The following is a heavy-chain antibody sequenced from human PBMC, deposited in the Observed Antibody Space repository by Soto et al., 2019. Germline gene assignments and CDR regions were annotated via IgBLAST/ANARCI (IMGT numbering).Heavy chain of an antibody. Sequence: SETLSLTCAVHGGSFSGYFWSWIRQPPGKGLEWIGEINHSGSTNYNPSLRSRVTISVDTSKNQFSLKLSSVTAADTAVYYCARDRVGSMDRGLATRMYYYGMDVWGQGATVTVSS. CDR3: ARDRVGSMDRGLATRMYYYGMDV. CDR2: INHSGST. D-gene: IGHD3-10*01. V-gene: IGHV4-34*01. J-gene: IGHJ6*02. CDR1: GGSFSGYF.